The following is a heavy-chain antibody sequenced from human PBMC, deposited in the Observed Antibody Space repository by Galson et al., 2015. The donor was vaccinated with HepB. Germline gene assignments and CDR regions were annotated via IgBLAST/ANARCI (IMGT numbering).Heavy chain of an antibody. Sequence: CAISGDSVSSDSAAWNWIRQSPSRGLEWLGRAFYRSKWFYDYADSVKSSMTITADTSKNQFSLHLLSVTPEDTALYFCTRDRGTFYYSSATYEAAWFDPWGQGTLVTVSS. V-gene: IGHV6-1*01. CDR1: GDSVSSDSAA. CDR3: TRDRGTFYYSSATYEAAWFDP. J-gene: IGHJ5*02. D-gene: IGHD3-10*01. CDR2: AFYRSKWFY.